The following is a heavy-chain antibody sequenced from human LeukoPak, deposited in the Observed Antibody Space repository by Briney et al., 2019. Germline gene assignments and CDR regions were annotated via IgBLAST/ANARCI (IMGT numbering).Heavy chain of an antibody. CDR2: ISWNSGSI. Sequence: PGRSLRLSCAASGFTFDDYAMHWVRQAPGKGLEWVSGISWNSGSIGYADSVKGRFTISRDNSKNTLYLQMNSLRAEDTAVYYCARAVAGLIDYWGQGTLVTVSS. CDR3: ARAVAGLIDY. V-gene: IGHV3-9*01. D-gene: IGHD6-19*01. J-gene: IGHJ4*02. CDR1: GFTFDDYA.